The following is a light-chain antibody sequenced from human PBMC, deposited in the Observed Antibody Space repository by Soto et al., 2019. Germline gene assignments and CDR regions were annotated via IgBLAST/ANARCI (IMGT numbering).Light chain of an antibody. J-gene: IGKJ1*01. Sequence: EVVVTQSPATLSLSPGVRASLSCRTSQNVNSNLAWYQQKPGQAPRLLIYAASTRAAGIPARFSGSGSATEFTLTISSLQSEDFAVYYCQQYDDWPPWTFGQGTKVE. CDR3: QQYDDWPPWT. CDR2: AAS. CDR1: QNVNSN. V-gene: IGKV3D-15*01.